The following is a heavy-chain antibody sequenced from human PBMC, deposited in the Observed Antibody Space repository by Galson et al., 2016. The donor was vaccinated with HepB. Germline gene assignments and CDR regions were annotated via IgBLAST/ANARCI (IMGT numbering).Heavy chain of an antibody. J-gene: IGHJ4*02. CDR1: GFNFNIYA. CDR3: AKDRRGSLRANFDY. D-gene: IGHD1-26*01. CDR2: VSGSGGST. V-gene: IGHV3-23*01. Sequence: SLRLSCAVSGFNFNIYAMSWVRQAPGKGLEWVSGVSGSGGSTNYADSVKGRFTISKDKSTDTLSLQMNSMRGADTAVYYCAKDRRGSLRANFDYWGQGTPVTVSS.